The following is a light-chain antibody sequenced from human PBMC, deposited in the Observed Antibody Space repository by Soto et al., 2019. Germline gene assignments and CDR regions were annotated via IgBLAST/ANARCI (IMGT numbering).Light chain of an antibody. J-gene: IGKJ1*01. CDR3: LPFDNSRWT. CDR1: QSVSTNN. Sequence: EIVLTQSPGTLSLSPGDRATLSCRASQSVSTNNFAWYQQRPGQAPRLLIYGASSSATGIPDRFSGSGSGTDFSLTISRLEREEVALYYCLPFDNSRWTCGRGSKV. V-gene: IGKV3-20*01. CDR2: GAS.